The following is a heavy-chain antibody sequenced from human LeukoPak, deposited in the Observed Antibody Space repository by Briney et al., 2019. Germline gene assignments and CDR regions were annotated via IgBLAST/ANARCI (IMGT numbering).Heavy chain of an antibody. J-gene: IGHJ3*02. CDR1: GGSVRSSTFC. CDR2: TYWRGST. D-gene: IGHD3-3*01. V-gene: IGHV4-39*02. CDR3: AKTGGARHYDEFWSGRTDAFDI. Sequence: PSETLCLTCTVTGGSVRSSTFCWSWIRQPPGKGLEYIGNTYWRGSTYYNPSLKSRVTISVDTSQNPFSLRLRSVTAADTAVYFCAKTGGARHYDEFWSGRTDAFDIWDQGTVLSVSA.